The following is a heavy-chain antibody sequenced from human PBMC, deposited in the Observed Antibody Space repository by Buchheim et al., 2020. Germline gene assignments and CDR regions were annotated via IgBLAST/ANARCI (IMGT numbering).Heavy chain of an antibody. CDR1: GFTFSSYA. CDR3: ARDSKMSPHDYGDYGNSYYFDY. V-gene: IGHV3-30-3*01. CDR2: ISYDGSNK. J-gene: IGHJ4*02. Sequence: QVQLVESGGGVVQPGRSLRLSCAASGFTFSSYAMHWVRQAPGKGLEWVAVISYDGSNKYYADSVKGRFTISRDNSKNTLYLQMNSLRAEDTAVYYCARDSKMSPHDYGDYGNSYYFDYWGQGTL. D-gene: IGHD4-17*01.